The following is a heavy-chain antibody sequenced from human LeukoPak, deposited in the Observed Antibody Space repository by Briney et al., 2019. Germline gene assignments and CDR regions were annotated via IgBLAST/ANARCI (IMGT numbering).Heavy chain of an antibody. CDR1: GFXFSSYE. CDR2: ISSGGSVI. D-gene: IGHD4-17*01. J-gene: IGHJ4*02. CDR3: ARDFYGDYPFFDY. V-gene: IGHV3-48*03. Sequence: GGSLRLSCAASGFXFSSYEINWVRQAPGKGQEWVSYISSGGSVIYYADSVKGRFTISRDNAKNSLYLQMNSLRAEDTAVYYCARDFYGDYPFFDYWGQGTLVTVSS.